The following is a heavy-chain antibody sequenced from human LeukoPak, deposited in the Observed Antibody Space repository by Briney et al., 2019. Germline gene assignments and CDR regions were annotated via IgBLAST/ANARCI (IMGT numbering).Heavy chain of an antibody. CDR3: ARGTYDFWSGFTHFDY. J-gene: IGHJ4*02. CDR2: IIPIFGTA. CDR1: GGTFSSYA. Sequence: ASVKVSCKASGGTFSSYAISWVRQAPGQGLEWMGGIIPIFGTANYAQKFQGRVTITADESTSTAYMELSSLRSEDTAVYYCARGTYDFWSGFTHFDYWGQGTLVTVSS. D-gene: IGHD3-3*01. V-gene: IGHV1-69*13.